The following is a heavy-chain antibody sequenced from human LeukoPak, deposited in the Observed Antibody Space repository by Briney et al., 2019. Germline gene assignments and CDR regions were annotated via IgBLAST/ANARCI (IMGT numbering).Heavy chain of an antibody. D-gene: IGHD2-15*01. V-gene: IGHV4-38-2*01. J-gene: IGHJ5*02. Sequence: SETLSLTCGVSGYSISSHYRGWIRQPPGKGLEWIGTIYHSGITYYNPSLKSRVTISVNPSKNQFSLKLSSVTAADTAVYYCARTVVAATNWFDPWGQGTPVTVSS. CDR1: GYSISSHY. CDR3: ARTVVAATNWFDP. CDR2: IYHSGIT.